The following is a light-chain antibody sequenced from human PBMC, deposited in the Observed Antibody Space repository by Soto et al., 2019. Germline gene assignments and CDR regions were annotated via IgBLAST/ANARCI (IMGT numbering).Light chain of an antibody. CDR2: EVS. CDR1: SSDVGGYNY. J-gene: IGLJ1*01. V-gene: IGLV2-14*01. CDR3: SSYTSSSTYV. Sequence: QSALTQPASVPGSPGQSITISCTGTSSDVGGYNYVSWSQQHPGKAPQLMIYEVSNRPSGVSNRFSGSKSGNTASLTISGLQAEDEADYYCSSYTSSSTYVFGTGTKLTVL.